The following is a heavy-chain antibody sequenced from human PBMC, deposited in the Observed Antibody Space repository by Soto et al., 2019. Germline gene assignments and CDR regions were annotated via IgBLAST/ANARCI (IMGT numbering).Heavy chain of an antibody. Sequence: LSLTCAVSGYSISSGYYWGWIRQPPGKGLEWIGSIYHSGSTYYNPSLKSRVTISVDTSKNQFSLKLSSVTAADTAVYYCARVVTIREAWFDPWGQGTLVTVSS. V-gene: IGHV4-38-2*01. D-gene: IGHD3-10*01. CDR2: IYHSGST. CDR1: GYSISSGYY. J-gene: IGHJ5*02. CDR3: ARVVTIREAWFDP.